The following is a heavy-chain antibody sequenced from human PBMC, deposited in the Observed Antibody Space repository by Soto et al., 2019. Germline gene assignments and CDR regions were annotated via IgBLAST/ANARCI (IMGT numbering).Heavy chain of an antibody. J-gene: IGHJ6*03. V-gene: IGHV1-3*01. CDR2: IDAGNGNT. D-gene: IGHD2-2*01. CDR3: ATSIVPATIGHYFYYMDV. Sequence: QVPVVQSGAEVKKPGASVKVSCKASGYTFTFHGMHWVRQATGQILEWMGWIDAGNGNTKYSQKFKDRVTITRGTSAGTVFMELRSLRTEDTAVYYCATSIVPATIGHYFYYMDVWGKGTMVTVSS. CDR1: GYTFTFHG.